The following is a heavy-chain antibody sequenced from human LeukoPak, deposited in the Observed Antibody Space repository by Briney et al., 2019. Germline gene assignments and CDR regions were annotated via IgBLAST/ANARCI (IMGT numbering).Heavy chain of an antibody. Sequence: SVKVFCKASGGTFSSYAISWVRQAPGQGLEWMGGIIPIFGTANYAQKFQGRVTITADESTSTAYMELSSLRSEDTAVYYCARDTSKRWLQKYWGQGTLVTVSS. J-gene: IGHJ4*02. D-gene: IGHD5-24*01. CDR2: IIPIFGTA. V-gene: IGHV1-69*13. CDR1: GGTFSSYA. CDR3: ARDTSKRWLQKY.